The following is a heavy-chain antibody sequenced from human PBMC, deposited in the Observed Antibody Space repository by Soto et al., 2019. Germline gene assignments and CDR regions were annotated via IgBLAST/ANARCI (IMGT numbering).Heavy chain of an antibody. J-gene: IGHJ5*02. Sequence: GGSLRLSCAASGFTFSSYAMSWVRQAPGKGLEWVSAISGSGGSTYYADSVKGRFTISRDNSKNTLYLQMNSLRAEDTAVYYCAKDSAVRGTHNWFDPWGQGTLVTVSS. V-gene: IGHV3-23*01. CDR3: AKDSAVRGTHNWFDP. CDR2: ISGSGGST. D-gene: IGHD3-10*01. CDR1: GFTFSSYA.